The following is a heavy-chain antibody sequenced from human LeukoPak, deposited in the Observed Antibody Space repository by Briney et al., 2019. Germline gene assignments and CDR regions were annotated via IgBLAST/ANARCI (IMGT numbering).Heavy chain of an antibody. Sequence: GASVTVSCKASGYTFTSYYMHWVRQAPGQGVEGMGIINPSGGSTSYAQKFQGRVTMTSDPSTSTVYMELSSLRTEDTAVYYCARDAYQLPRAVVMNYWGQGTLVTVSS. D-gene: IGHD2-2*01. V-gene: IGHV1-46*01. J-gene: IGHJ4*02. CDR1: GYTFTSYY. CDR3: ARDAYQLPRAVVMNY. CDR2: INPSGGST.